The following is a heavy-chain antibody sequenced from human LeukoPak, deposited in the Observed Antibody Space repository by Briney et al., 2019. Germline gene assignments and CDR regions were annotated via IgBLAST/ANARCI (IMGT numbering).Heavy chain of an antibody. CDR3: ARVGKQLVRGLIDY. V-gene: IGHV3-21*01. J-gene: IGHJ4*02. Sequence: GGSLRLSCAASGFTFSSYSINWVRQAPGKGLEWVSFISGSSSYKYYADSVKGRFTISRDNAKNSLYLQMNSLRAEDTAVYYCARVGKQLVRGLIDYWGQGTLVTVSS. CDR2: ISGSSSYK. D-gene: IGHD6-13*01. CDR1: GFTFSSYS.